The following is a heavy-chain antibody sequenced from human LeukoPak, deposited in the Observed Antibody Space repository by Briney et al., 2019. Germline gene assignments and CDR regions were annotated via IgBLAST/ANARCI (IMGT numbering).Heavy chain of an antibody. V-gene: IGHV3-53*05. CDR2: IYSGGNT. CDR3: AKAIHSSSSGVVDY. D-gene: IGHD6-6*01. Sequence: PGGSLRLSCAASGFTVSNNYMSWVRQAPGKGLEWVSVIYSGGNTYYADSVKGRFTISRDNSKNTLYLQMNSLRAEDTAVYYCAKAIHSSSSGVVDYWGQGTLVTVSS. J-gene: IGHJ4*02. CDR1: GFTVSNNY.